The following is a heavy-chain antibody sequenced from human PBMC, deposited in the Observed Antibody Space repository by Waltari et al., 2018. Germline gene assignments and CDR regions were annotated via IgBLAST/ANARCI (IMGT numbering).Heavy chain of an antibody. CDR1: GYSISSGYY. CDR2: IYHCGRT. V-gene: IGHV4-38-2*01. J-gene: IGHJ4*02. CDR3: ARYPGGGYCSGGSCYAK. Sequence: QVQLQESGPGLVKPSETLSLTCAVPGYSISSGYYWGRIRQPPGKGLEWIGSIYHCGRTYYTPSLKSRVPISVDTSKNQFSRRLGSGTAADTAVSYCARYPGGGYCSGGSCYAKWGQGTLVTVSS. D-gene: IGHD2-15*01.